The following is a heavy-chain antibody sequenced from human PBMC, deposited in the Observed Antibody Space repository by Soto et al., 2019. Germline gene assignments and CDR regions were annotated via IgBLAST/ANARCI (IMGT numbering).Heavy chain of an antibody. CDR2: IYTSGST. D-gene: IGHD3-10*02. Sequence: QVQLQESGPGLVKPSETLSLTCTVSGGSISSYYWSWIRQPAGKGLEWIGRIYTSGSTNYNPSLKSRVTMSVDTSKNQFSLKLSSVTAADTAVYYCARDCPLDLLWCSGSPAAFDCWGQGTLVTVSS. CDR3: ARDCPLDLLWCSGSPAAFDC. CDR1: GGSISSYY. J-gene: IGHJ4*02. V-gene: IGHV4-4*07.